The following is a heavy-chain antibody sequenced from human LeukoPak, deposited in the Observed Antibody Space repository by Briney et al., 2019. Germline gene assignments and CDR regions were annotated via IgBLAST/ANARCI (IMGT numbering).Heavy chain of an antibody. D-gene: IGHD2-21*02. V-gene: IGHV3-7*01. CDR2: INQDGSQK. J-gene: IGHJ3*01. CDR3: VACDWRARDSFDL. CDR1: GFTFSIYS. Sequence: PGGSLRLSCAASGFTFSIYSMSWVRQAPGKGLEWVANINQDGSQKYYVDSVKGRFTISRDNAKNSFFLQMSSLRAEDTSVYYCVACDWRARDSFDLWGRGTMVTVSS.